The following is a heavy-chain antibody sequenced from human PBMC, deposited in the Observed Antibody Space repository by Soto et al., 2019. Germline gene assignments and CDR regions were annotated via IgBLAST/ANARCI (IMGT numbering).Heavy chain of an antibody. CDR3: VRPQAKELGTIRGAFDI. J-gene: IGHJ3*02. CDR2: IYPADSDT. D-gene: IGHD3-10*01. CDR1: GDTFTSHL. Sequence: GESLKISCKGSGDTFTSHLIAWVRQMPGKGLELMGLIYPADSDTRYSPSFEGQVTISVDKSISTAYLQWSSLRASDTAMYYCVRPQAKELGTIRGAFDIWGQGTKVTVSS. V-gene: IGHV5-51*01.